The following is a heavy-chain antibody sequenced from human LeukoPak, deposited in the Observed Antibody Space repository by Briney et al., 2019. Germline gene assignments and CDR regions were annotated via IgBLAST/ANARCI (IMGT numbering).Heavy chain of an antibody. V-gene: IGHV4-39*01. J-gene: IGHJ4*02. CDR3: ARRTSNPVGAIDY. D-gene: IGHD1-26*01. Sequence: SETLSLTCTVSGGSISISNYYWGWIRQPPGRGLEWIGSISYSGTYYDPSLKSRLTISVDTSKDHFSLNLRSVTAADTAVYYCARRTSNPVGAIDYWGQGTLVTVSS. CDR2: ISYSGT. CDR1: GGSISISNYY.